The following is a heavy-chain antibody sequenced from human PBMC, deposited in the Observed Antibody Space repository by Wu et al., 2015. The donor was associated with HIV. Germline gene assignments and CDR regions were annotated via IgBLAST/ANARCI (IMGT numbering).Heavy chain of an antibody. CDR3: ATGEEESAALEY. D-gene: IGHD2-15*01. V-gene: IGHV1-69*01. J-gene: IGHJ4*02. CDR1: GDTFSTST. CDR2: HPIFAKA. Sequence: GSSGRRSPSKASGDTFSTSTFTWVRQDPWTRASVDGRHHPIFAKAHYARRLQGKVTITADESTNTVYMELRSLKSEDTAIYYCATGEEESAALEYWGQGTLVTVSS.